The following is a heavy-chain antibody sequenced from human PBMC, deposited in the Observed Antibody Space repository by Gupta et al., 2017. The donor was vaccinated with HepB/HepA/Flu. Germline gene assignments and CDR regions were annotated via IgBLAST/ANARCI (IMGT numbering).Heavy chain of an antibody. CDR2: SKRRGWTI. Sequence: QVQLVESGGGLVKPGGSLSLSCAASGFPFRDHHMCWIRQARGKGLEWVSYSKRRGWTIYYADSVKGRFNISRENAKISMYLEKNSLRAEHTAVYYCARSHGYNWNYRWIGAFDHWGQGTLVTVSS. CDR3: ARSHGYNWNYRWIGAFDH. CDR1: GFPFRDHH. V-gene: IGHV3-11*01. J-gene: IGHJ5*02. D-gene: IGHD1-7*01.